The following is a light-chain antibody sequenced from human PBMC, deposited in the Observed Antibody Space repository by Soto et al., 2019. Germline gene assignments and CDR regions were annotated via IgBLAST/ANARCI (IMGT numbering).Light chain of an antibody. CDR3: MQAQQTPPT. CDR1: ESLLHENGYNY. Sequence: IVMSQSPLSLPVTPGEPASISCRSSESLLHENGYNYLDWYLQKPGQSPQLLIYLGSNRASGVPDRVSGSGSGTDYTLKISRVEAEDVGFYYCMQAQQTPPTFGQGTKLEI. J-gene: IGKJ2*01. CDR2: LGS. V-gene: IGKV2-28*01.